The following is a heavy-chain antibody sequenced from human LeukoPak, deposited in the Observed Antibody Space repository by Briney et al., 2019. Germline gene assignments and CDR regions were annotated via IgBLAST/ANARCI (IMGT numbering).Heavy chain of an antibody. CDR2: ISSSSSYI. CDR1: GFTFSSYS. Sequence: GGSLRLSCAASGFTFSSYSMNWVRQAPGKGPEWDSSISSSSSYIYYADSLKGRFTISRDNAKNSLYLQMNSLRAEDTAVYYCARDPVYCSGGSCYNYFDCWGQGTLVIVSS. J-gene: IGHJ4*02. CDR3: ARDPVYCSGGSCYNYFDC. D-gene: IGHD2-15*01. V-gene: IGHV3-21*01.